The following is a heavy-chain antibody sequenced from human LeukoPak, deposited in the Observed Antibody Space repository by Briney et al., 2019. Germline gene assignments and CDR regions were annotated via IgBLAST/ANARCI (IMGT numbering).Heavy chain of an antibody. CDR1: GYTFTKYG. Sequence: ASVKVSFTGSGYTFTKYGICWVRQAPGQGLEWMGWISAYNGNTNYAQKLQGRVTMTTDTSTSIAYMELRSLRSDDTAVYYCASSSDDYGDSRWGQGTLVTVSS. J-gene: IGHJ4*02. CDR3: ASSSDDYGDSR. CDR2: ISAYNGNT. V-gene: IGHV1-18*01. D-gene: IGHD4-17*01.